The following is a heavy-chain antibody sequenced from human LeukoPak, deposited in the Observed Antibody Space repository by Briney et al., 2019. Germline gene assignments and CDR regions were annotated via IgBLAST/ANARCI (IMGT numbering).Heavy chain of an antibody. CDR3: ARGGGSDSPFDY. J-gene: IGHJ4*02. CDR1: GFIFDDYG. Sequence: GGSLRLSCAASGFIFDDYGMSWVRQAPGKGLECVSILYSGDRTYYTDSVKGRFTISRHSSQNTLYLQMNSLTIEDTALYFCARGGGSDSPFDYWGQGTLVTVSS. CDR2: LYSGDRT. V-gene: IGHV3-53*04. D-gene: IGHD5-12*01.